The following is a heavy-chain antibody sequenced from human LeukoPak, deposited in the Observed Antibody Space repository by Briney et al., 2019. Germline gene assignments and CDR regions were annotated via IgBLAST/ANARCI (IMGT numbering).Heavy chain of an antibody. CDR2: IRSKANSYAT. CDR3: TRSLPIVGAPYYFDY. J-gene: IGHJ4*02. Sequence: GGSLRLSCAASGFTFSGSAMHWVRQASGKGLEWVGRIRSKANSYATAYAASVKGRFTTSRDDSKNTAYLQMNSLKTEDTAVYYCTRSLPIVGAPYYFDYWGQGTLVTVSS. D-gene: IGHD1-26*01. CDR1: GFTFSGSA. V-gene: IGHV3-73*01.